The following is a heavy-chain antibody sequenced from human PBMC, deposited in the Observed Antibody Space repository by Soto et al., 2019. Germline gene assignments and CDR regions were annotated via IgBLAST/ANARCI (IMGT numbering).Heavy chain of an antibody. CDR2: ISCNGATT. D-gene: IGHD1-26*01. CDR3: AKCGKFIDFSPRDLYGMDV. V-gene: IGHV3-23*01. CDR1: GGTFSSDI. Sequence: PSESLRLSCAASGGTFSSDIMSCWGRPPGEGVEGVSGISCNGATTYYADSLKGRVTISIDNSKNTVYLQMNSLKAEDTAVYYFAKCGKFIDFSPRDLYGMDVWGQGATVTVSS. J-gene: IGHJ6*02.